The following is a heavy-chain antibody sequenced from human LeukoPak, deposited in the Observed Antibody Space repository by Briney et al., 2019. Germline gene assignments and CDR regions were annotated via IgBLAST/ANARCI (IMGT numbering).Heavy chain of an antibody. CDR2: ISSSSSYI. V-gene: IGHV3-21*01. CDR3: ARDRKDIVATIYYYGMDV. D-gene: IGHD5-12*01. Sequence: GGSLRLSCAASGFTFSSYCMNWVRQAPGKGLEWVSSISSSSSYIYYADSVKGRFTISRDNAKNSLYLQMNSLRAEDTAVYYCARDRKDIVATIYYYGMDVWGQGTTVTVSS. CDR1: GFTFSSYC. J-gene: IGHJ6*02.